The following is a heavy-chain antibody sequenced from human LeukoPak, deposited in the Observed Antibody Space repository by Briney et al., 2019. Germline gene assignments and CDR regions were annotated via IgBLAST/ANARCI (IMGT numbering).Heavy chain of an antibody. CDR2: INPNGGGT. CDR3: ARGKGNYGDPASFDY. V-gene: IGHV1-2*02. CDR1: GYTFTGYY. D-gene: IGHD4-17*01. Sequence: ASVKVSCKASGYTFTGYYIHWVRQAPGQGLEWMGWINPNGGGTNYAQKLQGRVTMTTDTSTSTVYMEVRSLRSDDTAVYYCARGKGNYGDPASFDYWGQGTLVTVSS. J-gene: IGHJ4*02.